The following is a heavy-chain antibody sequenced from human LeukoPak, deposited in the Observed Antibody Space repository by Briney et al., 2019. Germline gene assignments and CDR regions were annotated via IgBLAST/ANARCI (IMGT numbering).Heavy chain of an antibody. J-gene: IGHJ6*03. V-gene: IGHV4-34*01. CDR1: GGSFSDYF. Sequence: SETLSLTCAVFGGSFSDYFWSWIRQPPGKGLEWIGEIDHSGGTNYNPSLKSRVTISVDTSKNQFSLKVTSVTAADAAVYYCARMRGGAIGYSNYMDVWGKGTTVIVSS. CDR2: IDHSGGT. D-gene: IGHD2-21*01. CDR3: ARMRGGAIGYSNYMDV.